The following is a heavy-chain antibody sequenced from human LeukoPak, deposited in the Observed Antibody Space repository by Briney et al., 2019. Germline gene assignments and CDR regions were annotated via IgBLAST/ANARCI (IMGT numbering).Heavy chain of an antibody. CDR1: GGSISSTYW. CDR3: ATRATAGPW. D-gene: IGHD6-13*01. V-gene: IGHV4-4*02. Sequence: PSETLSLTCAVSGGSISSTYWSTWVRQPPGKGLEWIGEIHDSGSTNYNPSLKSRVTISIDKSKNQFSLDLTSVTAADTAVYYCATRATAGPWWGQGTLVTVSS. J-gene: IGHJ4*02. CDR2: IHDSGST.